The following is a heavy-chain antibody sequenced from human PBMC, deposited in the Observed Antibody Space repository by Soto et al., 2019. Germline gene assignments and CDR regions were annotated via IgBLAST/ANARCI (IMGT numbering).Heavy chain of an antibody. J-gene: IGHJ4*02. CDR2: INAGNGNT. CDR1: GYTFTSYG. CDR3: ARDPYGSGSEYFDY. V-gene: IGHV1-3*01. Sequence: ASVKVSCKASGYTFTSYGMHLVRQAPGQRLEWMGGINAGNGNTKYAQKLQGRVTITRDTSASTAYMELRSLRSDDTAMYYCARDPYGSGSEYFDYWGQGTLVTVSS. D-gene: IGHD3-10*01.